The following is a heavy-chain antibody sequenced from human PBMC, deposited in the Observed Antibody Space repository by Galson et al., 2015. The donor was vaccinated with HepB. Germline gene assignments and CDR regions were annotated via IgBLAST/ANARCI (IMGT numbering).Heavy chain of an antibody. CDR3: AKDGYSSHWYGGAFDY. J-gene: IGHJ4*02. CDR2: ISDSSGNT. Sequence: SLRLSCAASGFTFRNYAMTWVRQAPGKGLEWVSTISDSSGNTYYAGSVKGRFTISRDNSKNTLYLQVNSLRAEDTAIYYCAKDGYSSHWYGGAFDYWGQGTLVTVSS. D-gene: IGHD6-19*01. V-gene: IGHV3-23*01. CDR1: GFTFRNYA.